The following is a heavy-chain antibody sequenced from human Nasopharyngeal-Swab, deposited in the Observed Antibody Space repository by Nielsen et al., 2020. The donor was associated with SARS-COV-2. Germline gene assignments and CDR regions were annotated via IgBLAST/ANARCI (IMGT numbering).Heavy chain of an antibody. CDR1: GFTFSSYS. J-gene: IGHJ4*02. CDR2: ISSSSSYI. V-gene: IGHV3-21*01. Sequence: GESLKISCAASGFTFSSYSMNWVRQAPGKGLEWVSSISSSSSYIYYAASLQGRFTISRDNAKKSLYLQMNRLRAEDTAVYYCARAGYSYGSLVGYSSSWSYFDYWGQGTLVTVSS. D-gene: IGHD5-18*01. CDR3: ARAGYSYGSLVGYSSSWSYFDY.